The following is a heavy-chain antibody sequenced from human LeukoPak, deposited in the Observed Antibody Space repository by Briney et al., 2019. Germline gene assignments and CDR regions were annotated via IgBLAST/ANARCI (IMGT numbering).Heavy chain of an antibody. Sequence: PSETLSLTCTVSGGSISSSSYYWGWIRQPPGKGLEWIGSIYYSGSTYYNPSLKSRVTISVDTSKNQFPLKLSSVTAADTAVYYCARLDSSSWYFDYWGQGTLVTVSS. CDR3: ARLDSSSWYFDY. V-gene: IGHV4-39*01. J-gene: IGHJ4*02. D-gene: IGHD6-13*01. CDR1: GGSISSSSYY. CDR2: IYYSGST.